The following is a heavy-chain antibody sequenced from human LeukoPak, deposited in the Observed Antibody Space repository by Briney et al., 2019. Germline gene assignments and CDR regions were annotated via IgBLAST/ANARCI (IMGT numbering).Heavy chain of an antibody. CDR3: AKDASTTNNFYFFDY. D-gene: IGHD1-1*01. Sequence: GGSLRLSCAASGFTFTNYAMTWVRQAPGKGLEWTSGISKSGDITFYADSVKGRFTISRDTSKSAVYLQTNNLRAEDTAIYYCAKDASTTNNFYFFDYWGQGALATVSS. CDR2: ISKSGDIT. J-gene: IGHJ4*02. CDR1: GFTFTNYA. V-gene: IGHV3-23*01.